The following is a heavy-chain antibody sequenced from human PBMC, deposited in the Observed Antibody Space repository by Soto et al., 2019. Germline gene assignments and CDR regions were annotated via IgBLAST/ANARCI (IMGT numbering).Heavy chain of an antibody. CDR2: IKSKTDGGTT. D-gene: IGHD3-3*01. J-gene: IGHJ4*02. CDR1: GFTFSNAW. V-gene: IGHV3-15*07. CDR3: TTARRGFWSGYYLPLVATHFDY. Sequence: GGSLRLSCAASGFTFSNAWMNWVRQAPGKGLEWVGRIKSKTDGGTTDYAAPVKGRFTISRDDSKNTLYLQMNSLKTEDTAVYYCTTARRGFWSGYYLPLVATHFDYWGQGTLVTVSS.